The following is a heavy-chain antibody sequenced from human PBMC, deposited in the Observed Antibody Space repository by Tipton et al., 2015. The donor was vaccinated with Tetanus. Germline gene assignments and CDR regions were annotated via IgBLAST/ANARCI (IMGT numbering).Heavy chain of an antibody. V-gene: IGHV3-30*18. J-gene: IGHJ4*02. Sequence: SLRLSCAASGFRFSYSGMHWVRQAPGKGLEWVAVIPFDGRNERYADSVKGRFIISRDNSKNTLYLQMNSLRPEDTAVYYCAKEIQRARIRFFGSWGQGSQVTASS. D-gene: IGHD2-15*01. CDR3: AKEIQRARIRFFGS. CDR2: IPFDGRNE. CDR1: GFRFSYSG.